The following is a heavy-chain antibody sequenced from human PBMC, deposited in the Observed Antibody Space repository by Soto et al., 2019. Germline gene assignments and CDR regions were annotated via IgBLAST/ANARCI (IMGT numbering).Heavy chain of an antibody. Sequence: SQTLSLTCAISGDNVSSNRAAWTWIRQSPSRGLEWLGRTYYKSGWFHDYAVSVKSRISIHPDTSKNQFSLQLTSVTLEDTAVYYCARDRAYSDGESYHYGLAVWGQGTKVTVSS. CDR2: TYYKSGWFH. CDR1: GDNVSSNRAA. CDR3: ARDRAYSDGESYHYGLAV. J-gene: IGHJ6*02. V-gene: IGHV6-1*01. D-gene: IGHD4-4*01.